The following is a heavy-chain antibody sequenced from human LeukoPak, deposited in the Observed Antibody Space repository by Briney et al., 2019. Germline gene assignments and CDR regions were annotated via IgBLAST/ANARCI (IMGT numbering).Heavy chain of an antibody. CDR1: GFTFSSYA. CDR3: ARARGQWLADAFDI. V-gene: IGHV3-30-3*01. D-gene: IGHD6-19*01. Sequence: GRSLRLSCAASGFTFSSYAMHWVRQAPGKGLEWVAVISYDGSNKYYADSVKGRFTISRDNSKNTLYLQMNSLRAEDTAVYYCARARGQWLADAFDIWGPGTIVTVSS. J-gene: IGHJ3*02. CDR2: ISYDGSNK.